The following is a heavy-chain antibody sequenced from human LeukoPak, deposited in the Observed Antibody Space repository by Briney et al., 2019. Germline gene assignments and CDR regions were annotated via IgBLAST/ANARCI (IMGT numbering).Heavy chain of an antibody. V-gene: IGHV3-66*01. CDR1: EFTVSSNY. D-gene: IGHD6-19*01. CDR2: IYSGGST. J-gene: IGHJ4*02. CDR3: ARGLYSSGWFSLDY. Sequence: QPGGSLRLSCAASEFTVSSNYMSWVRQAPGKGLEWVSVIYSGGSTYYADSVKGSFTISRDNSKNTLYLQMNSMRAEDTAVYYCARGLYSSGWFSLDYWGQGTLVTVSS.